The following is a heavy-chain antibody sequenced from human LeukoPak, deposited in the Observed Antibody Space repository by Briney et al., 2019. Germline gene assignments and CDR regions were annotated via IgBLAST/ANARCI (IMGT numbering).Heavy chain of an antibody. CDR3: TTATGDSYYYYYGMGV. CDR2: IKSKTDGGTT. CDR1: GFTFSNAW. J-gene: IGHJ6*02. V-gene: IGHV3-15*01. Sequence: GGSLRLSCAASGFTFSNAWMSWVRQAPGKGLEWVGRIKSKTDGGTTDYAAPVKGRFTISRDDSKNTLYLQMNSLKTEDTAVYYCTTATGDSYYYYYGMGVWGQGTTVTVSS. D-gene: IGHD2-21*01.